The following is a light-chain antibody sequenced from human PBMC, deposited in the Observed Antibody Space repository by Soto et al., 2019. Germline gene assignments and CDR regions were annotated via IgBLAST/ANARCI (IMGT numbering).Light chain of an antibody. CDR3: QQYDNWPPIT. CDR2: DAS. J-gene: IGKJ5*01. Sequence: EIVMTQSPATLSLSPGERATLSCRASQSVSSYLAWYQHKPGQAPRLLIYDASSRATGIPARFSGSGSGTDFTLTISSLQSEDFAVYYCQQYDNWPPITFGQGTRLEIK. V-gene: IGKV3D-15*01. CDR1: QSVSSY.